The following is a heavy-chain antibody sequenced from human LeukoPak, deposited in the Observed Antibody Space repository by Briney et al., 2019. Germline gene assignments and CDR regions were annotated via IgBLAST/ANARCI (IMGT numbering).Heavy chain of an antibody. Sequence: GGSLRLSCAASGFNFNNYVMHWVRQAPGKGLEWVAVISYDGSNKYYADSVKGRFTISRDNSKNTLYLQMNSLRAEDTAVYYCAKDSGDIVVVPAAHLDYWGQGTLVTVSS. V-gene: IGHV3-30*18. CDR2: ISYDGSNK. CDR1: GFNFNNYV. D-gene: IGHD2-2*01. J-gene: IGHJ4*02. CDR3: AKDSGDIVVVPAAHLDY.